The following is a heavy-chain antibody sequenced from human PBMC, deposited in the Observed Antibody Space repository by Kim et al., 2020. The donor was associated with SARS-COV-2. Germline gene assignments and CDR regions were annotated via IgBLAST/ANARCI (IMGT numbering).Heavy chain of an antibody. Sequence: ASVKVSCKASGYAFSDFFIHWVRQAPGQGLEWMGWIDPKNGDTHYAQSFQGRVTMTRDTSVSTVYLDLSRLRSDDTAVYYGARDEVPTILGMEDVWGQGITVTVSS. V-gene: IGHV1-2*02. D-gene: IGHD3-16*01. J-gene: IGHJ6*02. CDR2: IDPKNGDT. CDR3: ARDEVPTILGMEDV. CDR1: GYAFSDFF.